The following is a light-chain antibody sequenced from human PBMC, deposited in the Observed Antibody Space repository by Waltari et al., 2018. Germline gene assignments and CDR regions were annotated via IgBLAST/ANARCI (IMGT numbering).Light chain of an antibody. V-gene: IGKV2-30*02. Sequence: DVVMTQSPLSLPVTHGKAASISCKSSQSLVHSDGNTHLNWFQQRPGQSPRRLIYRVSNRDSGVPDRFSGSGSGTDFTLKISRVEAEDVGVYYCMQGTHWPYTFGQGTKLDIK. CDR1: QSLVHSDGNTH. CDR3: MQGTHWPYT. J-gene: IGKJ2*01. CDR2: RVS.